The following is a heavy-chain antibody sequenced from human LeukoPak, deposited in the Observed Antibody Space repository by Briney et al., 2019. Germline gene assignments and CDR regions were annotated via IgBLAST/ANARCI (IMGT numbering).Heavy chain of an antibody. Sequence: GGSLRLSCAASGFTFSSYWMSWVRQAPGKGLEWVANIKQDGSEKYYVDSVKGRFTISRDNAKNSLYLQMNCLRAEDTAVYYCATSQTTSGRYGNAFDIWGQGTVVTVST. CDR2: IKQDGSEK. CDR1: GFTFSSYW. V-gene: IGHV3-7*01. J-gene: IGHJ3*02. D-gene: IGHD6-19*01. CDR3: ATSQTTSGRYGNAFDI.